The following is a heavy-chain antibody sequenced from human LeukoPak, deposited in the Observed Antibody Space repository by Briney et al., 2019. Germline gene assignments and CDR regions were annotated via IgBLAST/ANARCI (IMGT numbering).Heavy chain of an antibody. CDR1: GGTFSSYA. Sequence: SVKVSCKASGGTFSSYAISWVRQAPGQGLEWMGGIIPIFGTANYAQKFQGRVTITADESTSTAYMGLSSLRSEDTAVYYCAREEDSSGYYYYWGQGTLVTISS. V-gene: IGHV1-69*13. CDR3: AREEDSSGYYYY. J-gene: IGHJ4*02. CDR2: IIPIFGTA. D-gene: IGHD3-22*01.